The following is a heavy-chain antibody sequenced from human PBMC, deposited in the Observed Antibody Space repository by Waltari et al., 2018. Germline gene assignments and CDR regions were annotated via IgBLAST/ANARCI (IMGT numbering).Heavy chain of an antibody. CDR1: GYTFTSYY. D-gene: IGHD3-3*01. V-gene: IGHV1-46*01. CDR2: INPSGGST. CDR3: ALRGRYYDFWSDAFDY. J-gene: IGHJ4*02. Sequence: QVQLVQSGAEVKKPGASVKVSCKASGYTFTSYYMHWVRQAPGQGLEWMGIINPSGGSTSYAQKFQGRVTMTRDTSTSTVYMELSSLRSEDTAVYYCALRGRYYDFWSDAFDYWGQGTLVTVSS.